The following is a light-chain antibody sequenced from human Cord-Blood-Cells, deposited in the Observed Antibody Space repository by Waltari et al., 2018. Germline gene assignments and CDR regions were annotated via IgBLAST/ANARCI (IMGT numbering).Light chain of an antibody. V-gene: IGLV2-14*01. CDR1: SSDVGGYNY. Sequence: QSALTQPASVSGSPGQSITISCTGTSSDVGGYNYVSWYQQHPGKAPKLMIYGVSNRPSGVSKRFAGSKSVNTASLTISGLQAEDEADYYCSSYTSSSTYVFGTGTKVTVL. J-gene: IGLJ1*01. CDR3: SSYTSSSTYV. CDR2: GVS.